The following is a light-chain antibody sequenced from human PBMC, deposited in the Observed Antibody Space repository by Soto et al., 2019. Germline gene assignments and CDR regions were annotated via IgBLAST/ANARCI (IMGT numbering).Light chain of an antibody. CDR3: YQYGSSGT. CDR2: GVS. J-gene: IGKJ4*01. CDR1: QSFSNNY. Sequence: EIVLTQSPGTLSLSPGERATLSCRASQSFSNNYLAWYQQKPGQAPRLLIYGVSNRATGIPDRFSGSGSGTDFTLTISRLETEDSAVYYYYQYGSSGTFGKGTKVEIX. V-gene: IGKV3-20*01.